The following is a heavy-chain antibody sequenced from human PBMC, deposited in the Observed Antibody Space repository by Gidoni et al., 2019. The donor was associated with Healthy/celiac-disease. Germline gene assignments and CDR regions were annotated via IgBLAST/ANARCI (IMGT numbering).Heavy chain of an antibody. CDR1: GYSFTSYW. J-gene: IGHJ5*02. D-gene: IGHD6-19*01. V-gene: IGHV5-51*01. CDR3: ARSREQWLVPDNWFDP. CDR2: IYPGDSDT. Sequence: EVQLVQSGAEVKKPGESLKISCKGSGYSFTSYWIGWVRQMPGKGLEWMGIIYPGDSDTRYSPSFQGQVTISADKSISTAYLQWSSLKASDTAMYYCARSREQWLVPDNWFDPWGQGTLVTVSS.